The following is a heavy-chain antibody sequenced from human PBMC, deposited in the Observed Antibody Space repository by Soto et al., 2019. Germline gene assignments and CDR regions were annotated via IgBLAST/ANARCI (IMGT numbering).Heavy chain of an antibody. V-gene: IGHV3-23*01. CDR2: VSVSGGTT. CDR1: GFTFSSYA. J-gene: IGHJ4*02. Sequence: PGGSLRLSCAASGFTFSSYAMSWVRQAPGKGLEWVSTVSVSGGTTYYADSVKGRFTISRDNPKNTLYLQMNSLRVEYTAAYYWAKGINLFGFAPPLAPSDYWGQGTLVTVSS. D-gene: IGHD3-3*02. CDR3: AKGINLFGFAPPLAPSDY.